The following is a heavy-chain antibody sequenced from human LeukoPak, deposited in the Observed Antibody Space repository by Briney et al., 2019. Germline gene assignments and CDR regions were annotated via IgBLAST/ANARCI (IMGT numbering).Heavy chain of an antibody. CDR2: IYHSGST. V-gene: IGHV4-38-2*02. CDR1: GYSISSGYY. J-gene: IGHJ3*02. CDR3: ARSEDSSGYFDAFDI. Sequence: SETLSLTCTVSGYSISSGYYWGWIRQPPGKGLEWIGSIYHSGSTYYNPSLKSRVTISVDTSKNQSSLKLSSVTAADTAVYYCARSEDSSGYFDAFDIWGQGTMVTVSS. D-gene: IGHD3-22*01.